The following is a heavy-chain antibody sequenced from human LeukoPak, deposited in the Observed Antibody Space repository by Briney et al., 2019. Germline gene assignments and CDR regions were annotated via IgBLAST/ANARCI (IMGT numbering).Heavy chain of an antibody. Sequence: SQTLSLTCVVSGDSVSSKNGAWNWIRQSPSRGLEWLGRTYYRSKWYNDYTESMEGRMTISQDTSKNQYSLHLNSVSPDDTAVYYCARDFGTTGWHTFDYWGQGTLVTVSS. V-gene: IGHV6-1*01. CDR3: ARDFGTTGWHTFDY. CDR2: TYYRSKWYN. CDR1: GDSVSSKNGA. D-gene: IGHD6-19*01. J-gene: IGHJ4*02.